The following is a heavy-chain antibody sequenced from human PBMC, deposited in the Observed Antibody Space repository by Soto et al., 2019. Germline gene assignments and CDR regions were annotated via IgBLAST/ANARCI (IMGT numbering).Heavy chain of an antibody. CDR3: ARGHVANWFDP. CDR2: IFPTDANT. V-gene: IGHV5-51*01. Sequence: SLTISCNCVGYSFVSYWIGFVRQMPGKGLEWMGIIFPTDANTRYSPSFQGQVTTSVDRSINTAYLQWSSLKASDTAIYYCARGHVANWFDPWGQGRPFTVSS. J-gene: IGHJ5*02. CDR1: GYSFVSYW.